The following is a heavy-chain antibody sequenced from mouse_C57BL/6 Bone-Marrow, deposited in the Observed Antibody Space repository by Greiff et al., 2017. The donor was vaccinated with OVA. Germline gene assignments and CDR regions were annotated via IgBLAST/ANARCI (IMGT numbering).Heavy chain of an antibody. CDR1: GYTFTDYN. V-gene: IGHV1-18*01. D-gene: IGHD1-1*01. CDR3: ARIYYYGFWYFDV. Sequence: EVQGVESGPELVKPGASVKIPCKASGYTFTDYNMDWVKQSHGKSLEWIGDINPNNGGTIYNQKFKGKATLTVDKSSSTAYMELRSLTSEDTAVYYCARIYYYGFWYFDVWGTGTTVTVSS. CDR2: INPNNGGT. J-gene: IGHJ1*03.